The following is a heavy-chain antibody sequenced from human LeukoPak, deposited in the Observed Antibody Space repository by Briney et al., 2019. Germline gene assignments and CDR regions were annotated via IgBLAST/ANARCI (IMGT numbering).Heavy chain of an antibody. CDR3: ARDGQGYGSGYFDY. Sequence: ASVKVSCKAPGGTFSSYAISWVRQAPGQGLEWMGGIIPIFGTANYAQKFQGRVTITADESTSTAYMELSSLRSEDTAVYYCARDGQGYGSGYFDYWGQGTLVTVSS. V-gene: IGHV1-69*13. D-gene: IGHD3-10*01. J-gene: IGHJ4*02. CDR1: GGTFSSYA. CDR2: IIPIFGTA.